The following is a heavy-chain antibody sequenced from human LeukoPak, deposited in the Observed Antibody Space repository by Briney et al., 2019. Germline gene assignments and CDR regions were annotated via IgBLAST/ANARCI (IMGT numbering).Heavy chain of an antibody. V-gene: IGHV4-59*08. J-gene: IGHJ3*02. CDR3: ARHDYGGNWI. D-gene: IGHD4-23*01. CDR1: GGSISSYY. Sequence: SETLSLTCTVSGGSISSYYWSWIRQPPGKGLEWIGYIYYSGSTNYNPSLKSRVTISVDTSKNQFSLKLSSVTAADTAVYYCARHDYGGNWIWGQGTMVTVFS. CDR2: IYYSGST.